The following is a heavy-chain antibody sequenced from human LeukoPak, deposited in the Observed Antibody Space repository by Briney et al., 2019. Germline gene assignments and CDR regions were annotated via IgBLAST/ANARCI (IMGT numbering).Heavy chain of an antibody. Sequence: SVKVSFKSSGGTFSSYAISWVRQPPAQGLEWVGVIIPIFGTANYAQKFQGRVTITADESTSTAYMELSILRSEDTAVYYCARDGDYGDSVEGYWGEGTLETVSS. D-gene: IGHD4-17*01. CDR2: IIPIFGTA. J-gene: IGHJ4*02. V-gene: IGHV1-69*13. CDR1: GGTFSSYA. CDR3: ARDGDYGDSVEGY.